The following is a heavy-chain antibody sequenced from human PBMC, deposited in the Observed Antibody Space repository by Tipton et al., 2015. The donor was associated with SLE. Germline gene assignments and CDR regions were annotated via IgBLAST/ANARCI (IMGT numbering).Heavy chain of an antibody. J-gene: IGHJ4*02. Sequence: QLVQSGGEVKKPGASVKVSCKASGYTFNTYVIGWVRQAPGQGLEWMGWISTYKDNTKYEQMLQGRVTMTTDTSTSTAYMELRSLRSDDTAVDYFARESTIFGVVIDYWGQGTLVTVSS. V-gene: IGHV1-18*01. CDR1: GYTFNTYV. CDR2: ISTYKDNT. D-gene: IGHD3-3*01. CDR3: ARESTIFGVVIDY.